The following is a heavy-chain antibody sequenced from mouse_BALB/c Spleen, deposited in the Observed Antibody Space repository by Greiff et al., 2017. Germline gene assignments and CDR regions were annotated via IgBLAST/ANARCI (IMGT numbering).Heavy chain of an antibody. D-gene: IGHD1-1*01. Sequence: QVQLQQSGPELVKPGASVRISCKASGYTFTSYYIHWVKQRPGQGLEWIGWIYPGNVNTKYNEKFKGKATLTADKSSSTAYMQLSSLTSEDSAVYFCAREGLLLRLAWFAYWGQGTLVTVSA. J-gene: IGHJ3*01. V-gene: IGHV1S56*01. CDR2: IYPGNVNT. CDR1: GYTFTSYY. CDR3: AREGLLLRLAWFAY.